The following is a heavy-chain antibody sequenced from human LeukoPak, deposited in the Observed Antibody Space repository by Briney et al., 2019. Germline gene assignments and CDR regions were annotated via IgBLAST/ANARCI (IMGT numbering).Heavy chain of an antibody. J-gene: IGHJ4*02. CDR1: GFTFSSYE. D-gene: IGHD3-10*01. CDR2: ISSSGSTI. V-gene: IGHV3-48*03. CDR3: ARAAYGSGSYYNDY. Sequence: PGGSLRLSCAASGFTFSSYEMNWVRQAPGKGLEWVSYISSSGSTIYYADSVKGRFTISRDNAKNSLYLQMNSLRAEDTAVYYCARAAYGSGSYYNDYWGQGTLVTVSS.